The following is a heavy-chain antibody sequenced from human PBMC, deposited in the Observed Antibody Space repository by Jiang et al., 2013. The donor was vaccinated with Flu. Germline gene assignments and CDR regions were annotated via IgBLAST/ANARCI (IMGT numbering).Heavy chain of an antibody. V-gene: IGHV1-18*01. CDR1: GYTFAANG. D-gene: IGHD2/OR15-2a*01. J-gene: IGHJ6*02. Sequence: GAEVKKPGASMKVSCKTSGYTFAANGITWVRQAPGQGLEWMGWINDNNGNTNYAQNFQGRVSMTTNTFTRTAYLELRSLTSDDTATYYCARGTPKSPLLSGAAQHFGLDVWGQGTSVTVSS. CDR3: ARGTPKSPLLSGAAQHFGLDV. CDR2: INDNNGNT.